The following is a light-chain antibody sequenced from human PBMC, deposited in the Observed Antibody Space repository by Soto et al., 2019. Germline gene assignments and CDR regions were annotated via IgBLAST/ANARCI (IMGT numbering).Light chain of an antibody. Sequence: EIVMTQSPATLSVSPGEGVTLSCRASQSVSSTYVAWYQQRSGQAPRLLIYGASSRATGIPDRFSGSGSGTDFTLTISRLEPEDFAAYYCHQYVSSWTFGQGTKVDIK. V-gene: IGKV3-20*01. J-gene: IGKJ1*01. CDR2: GAS. CDR1: QSVSSTY. CDR3: HQYVSSWT.